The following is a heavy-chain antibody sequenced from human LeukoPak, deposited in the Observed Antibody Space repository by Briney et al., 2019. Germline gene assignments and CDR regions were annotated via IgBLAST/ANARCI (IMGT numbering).Heavy chain of an antibody. CDR3: ARVFGGPVSRRFDP. D-gene: IGHD4-23*01. CDR1: GGSISSGDSY. Sequence: SETLSLTCTVSGGSISSGDSYWSWIRQPAGKGLEWIGRIYTSGSTDYNPSLKSRVTISLDTSKNQFSLKLSSVTAADTAVYYCARVFGGPVSRRFDPWGQGTLVTVSS. J-gene: IGHJ5*02. CDR2: IYTSGST. V-gene: IGHV4-61*02.